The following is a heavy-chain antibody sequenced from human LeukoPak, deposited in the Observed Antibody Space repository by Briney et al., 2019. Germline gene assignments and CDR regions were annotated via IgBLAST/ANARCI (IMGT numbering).Heavy chain of an antibody. Sequence: SQTLSLTCSVSSGSISGGVYSWNWIRQHPGKGLEGLGYIFSSGHSYYNPSLKSRLSISVDTSTNQFSLKLMSVTAAGAAVYYRARDPGELTVAGHFDSWGQGTLVTVSS. D-gene: IGHD6-19*01. CDR3: ARDPGELTVAGHFDS. J-gene: IGHJ4*02. CDR2: IFSSGHS. V-gene: IGHV4-31*03. CDR1: SGSISGGVYS.